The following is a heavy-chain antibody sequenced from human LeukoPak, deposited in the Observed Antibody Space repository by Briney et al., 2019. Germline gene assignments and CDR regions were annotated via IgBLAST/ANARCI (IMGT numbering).Heavy chain of an antibody. V-gene: IGHV4-39*01. D-gene: IGHD1-26*01. CDR2: IYYSGST. CDR1: GGSISRTSYY. CDR3: ARSGSHYSLATPFDY. J-gene: IGHJ4*02. Sequence: SETLSLTCTVSGGSISRTSYYWGWIRQPPGKGLEWIGSIYYSGSTYYNPSLKSRVAISVDTSKNQFSLKLSSVTAADTAVYYCARSGSHYSLATPFDYWGQGTLVTVSS.